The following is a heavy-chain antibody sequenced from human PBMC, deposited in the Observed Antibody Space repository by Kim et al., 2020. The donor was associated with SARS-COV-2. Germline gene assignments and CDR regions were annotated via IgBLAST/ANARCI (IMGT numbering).Heavy chain of an antibody. CDR1: GFVFSKSA. CDR2: ISASGGST. V-gene: IGHV3-23*01. Sequence: GGSLRLSCGASGFVFSKSAMTWVRQAPGKGLEWVSDISASGGSTHYANSVKGRFAVSRDNSKNTLYLQLKSLRAEDTAVYFCAKVGDIVVVPGETFLDYRGQGTLVTVSS. CDR3: AKVGDIVVVPGETFLDY. J-gene: IGHJ4*02. D-gene: IGHD2-15*01.